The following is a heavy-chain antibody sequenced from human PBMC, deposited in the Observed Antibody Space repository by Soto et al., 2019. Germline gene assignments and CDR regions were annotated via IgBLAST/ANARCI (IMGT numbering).Heavy chain of an antibody. D-gene: IGHD5-18*01. V-gene: IGHV3-48*01. Sequence: EVQLVESGGGLVQPGGSLRLSCAASGFTFSSYSMNWVRQAPGKGLEWVSYISSSSSTIYYADSVKGRFTISRDNAKNSLYLQMHSLRAEDTAVYYCARDGGIQLWFAWAKRFDYWGQGTLVTVSS. J-gene: IGHJ4*02. CDR2: ISSSSSTI. CDR3: ARDGGIQLWFAWAKRFDY. CDR1: GFTFSSYS.